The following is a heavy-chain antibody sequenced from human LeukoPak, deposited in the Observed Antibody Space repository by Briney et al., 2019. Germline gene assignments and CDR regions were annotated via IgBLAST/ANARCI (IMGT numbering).Heavy chain of an antibody. CDR2: IYYSGST. CDR1: GGSIXXXX. Sequence: SLTXTVSGGSIXXXXWSWXRQXPGXGXEWXVYIYYSGSTNYNPSLKSRVTISVDTSKNQFSLKLSSVTAADTAVYYCALGDYGGXXXAFDIWGQGTMVTXSS. D-gene: IGHD4-23*01. J-gene: IGHJ3*02. V-gene: IGHV4-59*01. CDR3: ALGDYGGXXXAFDI.